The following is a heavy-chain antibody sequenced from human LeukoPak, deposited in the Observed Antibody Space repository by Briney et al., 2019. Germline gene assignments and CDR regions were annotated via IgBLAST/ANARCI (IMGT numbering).Heavy chain of an antibody. J-gene: IGHJ4*02. Sequence: GGSLRLSCAASGFTFSSYAMHWVRQAPGKGLEWVAVISYDGSNKYYADSVKGRFTISRDNSKNTLYLQMNSLRAEDTAVYYCARATFSGYDPIDYWGQGTLVTVSS. D-gene: IGHD5-12*01. CDR3: ARATFSGYDPIDY. CDR2: ISYDGSNK. V-gene: IGHV3-30-3*01. CDR1: GFTFSSYA.